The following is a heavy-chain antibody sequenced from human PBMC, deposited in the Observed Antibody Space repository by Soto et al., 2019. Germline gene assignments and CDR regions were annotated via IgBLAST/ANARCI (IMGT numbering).Heavy chain of an antibody. CDR1: GFIVSSTY. CDR3: ARERRYCSGGSCSITGDASDV. V-gene: IGHV3-66*01. CDR2: ISNGGDT. D-gene: IGHD2-15*01. J-gene: IGHJ3*01. Sequence: EVQLVESGGGLVQPGGSLRLSCAASGFIVSSTYMSWVRQAPGKGLEWVSVISNGGDTHYADSVKGRFSLSRDISKNTWHLQMGSLGAEETAVYYCARERRYCSGGSCSITGDASDVWGPGTMVTVSS.